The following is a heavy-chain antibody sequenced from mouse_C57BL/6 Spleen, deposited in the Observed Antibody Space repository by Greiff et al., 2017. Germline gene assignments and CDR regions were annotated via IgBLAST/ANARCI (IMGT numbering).Heavy chain of an antibody. CDR3: AREGIYYYGSSYDYFDY. CDR2: ISDGGSYT. Sequence: EVKLVESGGGLVKPGGSLKLSCAASGFTFSSYAMSWVRQTPDKRLEWVATISDGGSYTYYPDNVKGRFTISRDNAKNNLYLQMSHLKSEDTAMYYCAREGIYYYGSSYDYFDYWGQGTTLTVSS. CDR1: GFTFSSYA. J-gene: IGHJ2*01. D-gene: IGHD1-1*01. V-gene: IGHV5-4*01.